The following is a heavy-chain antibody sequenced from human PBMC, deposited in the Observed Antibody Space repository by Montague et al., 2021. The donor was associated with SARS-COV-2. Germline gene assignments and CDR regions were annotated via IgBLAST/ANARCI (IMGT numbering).Heavy chain of an antibody. CDR1: GGSISSSNYY. CDR2: IYDSGST. CDR3: ARRGRKLLPVATTIGGFDI. J-gene: IGHJ3*02. Sequence: SETLSLTCTVSGGSISSSNYYWDWIRQPPGKGLEWIGSIYDSGSTHYNPPLKSRVTISVDTSKNHFSLKLSSVTAADTAVYYCARRGRKLLPVATTIGGFDIWGQGTMVTVSS. V-gene: IGHV4-39*02. D-gene: IGHD5-12*01.